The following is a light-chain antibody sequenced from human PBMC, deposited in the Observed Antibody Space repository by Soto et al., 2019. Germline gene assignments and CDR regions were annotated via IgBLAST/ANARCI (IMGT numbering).Light chain of an antibody. CDR3: QEYGSSRT. V-gene: IGKV3-20*01. CDR1: QSFSSTY. CDR2: GAS. J-gene: IGKJ1*01. Sequence: EIVLTQSPGTLSLSPGERATPSCRASQSFSSTYLAWYQQKPGQAPRLLIYGASSRATGIPDRFSGSGSGTDFTLTITRLEPEDFAVYYCQEYGSSRTFGQGTKVEIK.